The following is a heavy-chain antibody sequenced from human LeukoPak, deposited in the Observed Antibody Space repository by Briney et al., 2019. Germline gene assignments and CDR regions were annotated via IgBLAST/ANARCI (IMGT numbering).Heavy chain of an antibody. CDR1: GFTFSSYA. V-gene: IGHV3-30-3*01. CDR2: ISYDGSNK. J-gene: IGHJ4*02. CDR3: ARDTATYYYDSSACYLDY. D-gene: IGHD3-22*01. Sequence: GRSLRLSCAASGFTFSSYAMHWVRQAPGKGLEWVAVISYDGSNKYYADSVKGRFTISRDNSKNTLYLQMNSLRAEDTAVYYCARDTATYYYDSSACYLDYWGQGTLVTVSS.